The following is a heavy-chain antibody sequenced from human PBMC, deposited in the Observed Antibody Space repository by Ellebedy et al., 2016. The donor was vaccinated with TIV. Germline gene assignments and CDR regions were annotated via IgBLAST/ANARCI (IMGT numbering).Heavy chain of an antibody. CDR2: INTYSGAT. Sequence: ASVKVSCXASGYTFTGHHVHWVRQAPGQGLEWMGWINTYSGATKFAQKFQGWVTMTRDTSISTAYMELSRLRSDDTAVYYCARVARIAAALYYFDYWGQGTLVTVSS. J-gene: IGHJ4*02. D-gene: IGHD6-13*01. CDR1: GYTFTGHH. V-gene: IGHV1-2*04. CDR3: ARVARIAAALYYFDY.